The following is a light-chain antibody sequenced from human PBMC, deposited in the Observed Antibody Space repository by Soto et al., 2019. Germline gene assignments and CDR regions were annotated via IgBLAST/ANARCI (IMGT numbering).Light chain of an antibody. Sequence: EIVLTQSPGTLSLSPGERATLSCRASQSVSSSYLAWYQQKPGQAPRLLIYGTSSRATGIPDRFSGSGSGTGFTLTISRLEPEDFAVYYCQQYGSSRTWTFAQGTKVEIK. CDR1: QSVSSSY. CDR3: QQYGSSRTWT. V-gene: IGKV3-20*01. J-gene: IGKJ1*01. CDR2: GTS.